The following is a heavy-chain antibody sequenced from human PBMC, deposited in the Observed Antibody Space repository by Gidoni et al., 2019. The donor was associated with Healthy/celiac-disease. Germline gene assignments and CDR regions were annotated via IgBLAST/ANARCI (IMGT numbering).Heavy chain of an antibody. CDR3: ARAGTLLWFGEPRAFDI. Sequence: EVQLVESGGGLVQPGGSLRLSCAASGFTFSSYEMNWVRQAPGKGLEWVSYISSSGSTIYYADSVKGRFTISRDNAKNSLYLQMNSLRAEDTAVYYCARAGTLLWFGEPRAFDIWGQGTMVTVSS. V-gene: IGHV3-48*03. CDR2: ISSSGSTI. D-gene: IGHD3-10*01. CDR1: GFTFSSYE. J-gene: IGHJ3*02.